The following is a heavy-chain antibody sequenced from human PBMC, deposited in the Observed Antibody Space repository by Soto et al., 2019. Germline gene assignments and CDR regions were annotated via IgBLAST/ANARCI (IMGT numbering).Heavy chain of an antibody. CDR2: ITSKSTTI. D-gene: IGHD3-10*01. J-gene: IGHJ4*02. Sequence: LRLSCAASGFTFTSYSMNWVRQAPGQGLEWVSYITSKSTTIKYADSVKGRFTVSRDNAKNSLYLQMNSLRAEDTAVYYCAKERWFGELDARRDYWGQGTLVTVSS. CDR1: GFTFTSYS. V-gene: IGHV3-48*01. CDR3: AKERWFGELDARRDY.